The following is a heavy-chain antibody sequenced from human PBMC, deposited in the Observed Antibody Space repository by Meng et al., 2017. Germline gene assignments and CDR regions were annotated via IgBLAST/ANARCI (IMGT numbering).Heavy chain of an antibody. CDR1: GGSSRGAA. D-gene: IGHD1-1*01. V-gene: IGHV1-69*01. Sequence: GAEVKHPGSSVIVSCKPAGGSSRGAATSGGRQSPGHGLEWMGGIIPIFGTANYAKKFQGRVMISEDESTSTAYKELSSRRSEDTAVYYCARVPRDGRHSSDFDYWGQGTLVTVSS. J-gene: IGHJ4*02. CDR2: IIPIFGTA. CDR3: ARVPRDGRHSSDFDY.